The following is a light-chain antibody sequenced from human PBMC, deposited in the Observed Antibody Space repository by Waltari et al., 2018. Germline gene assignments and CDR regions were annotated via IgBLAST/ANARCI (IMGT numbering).Light chain of an antibody. CDR3: QQYNSYPS. Sequence: DIQMTQSPSTLSAFAGDRVIITCRASQSISRWVAWYQQKPGEAPKLLLYKASSLESGVPSRFSGSGSGTEFTLTISSLEPDDFATYYCQQYNSYPSFGQGTKVEVK. J-gene: IGKJ1*01. CDR1: QSISRW. CDR2: KAS. V-gene: IGKV1-5*03.